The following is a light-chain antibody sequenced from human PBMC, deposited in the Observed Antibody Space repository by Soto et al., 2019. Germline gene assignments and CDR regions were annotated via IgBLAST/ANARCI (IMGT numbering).Light chain of an antibody. CDR2: GAS. Sequence: TGLKQSPGTLSLYPGEGATLSCRATQAVYSSLLAWYQQKPGQAPRLLIYGASSRATGIPDRFSGSGSGTDFTLSISRLEVEDFAVYHCQQYGNAPITFGQGTRLAI. V-gene: IGKV3-20*01. J-gene: IGKJ5*01. CDR3: QQYGNAPIT. CDR1: QAVYSSL.